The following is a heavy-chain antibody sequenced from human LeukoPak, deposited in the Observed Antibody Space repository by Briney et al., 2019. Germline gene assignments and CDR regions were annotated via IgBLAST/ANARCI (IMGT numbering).Heavy chain of an antibody. CDR1: EFTFSSYW. D-gene: IGHD1/OR15-1a*01. CDR2: IKQDGGQI. Sequence: GGSLRLSCAASEFTFSSYWMSWVRQAPGKGLEWVANIKQDGGQIYYLESVKGRFTVSRDNAKNSLYLQMNSLRAEDTAVYYCAKGTKPVMTIPDYWGQGILVTVSS. CDR3: AKGTKPVMTIPDY. J-gene: IGHJ4*02. V-gene: IGHV3-7*01.